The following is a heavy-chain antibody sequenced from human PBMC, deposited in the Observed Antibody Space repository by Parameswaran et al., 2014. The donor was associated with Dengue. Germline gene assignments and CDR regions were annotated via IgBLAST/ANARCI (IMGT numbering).Heavy chain of an antibody. CDR2: INAGNGNT. D-gene: IGHD2-15*01. J-gene: IGHJ6*02. V-gene: IGHV1-3*01. Sequence: WVRQAPGQRLEWMGWINAGNGNTKYSQKFQGRVTITRDTSASTAYMELSSLRSEDTAVYYCARDVVVVVAATYYYYYGMDVWGQGTTVTVSS. CDR3: ARDVVVVVAATYYYYYGMDV.